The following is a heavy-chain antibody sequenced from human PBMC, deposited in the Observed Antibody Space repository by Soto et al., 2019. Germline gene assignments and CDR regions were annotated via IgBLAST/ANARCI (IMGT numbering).Heavy chain of an antibody. CDR3: ARIRVYGDSVP. Sequence: EVQLVESGGGLVQPGGSLRLSCAASGFAFSNYWMHWVRQAPGKGLVWVSRINSDGSSTSYADSVRGRFTISRDNTENALYLQMNSLRAEDTAVYYCARIRVYGDSVPLGQGTLVTVSS. CDR2: INSDGSST. D-gene: IGHD4-17*01. CDR1: GFAFSNYW. J-gene: IGHJ5*02. V-gene: IGHV3-74*01.